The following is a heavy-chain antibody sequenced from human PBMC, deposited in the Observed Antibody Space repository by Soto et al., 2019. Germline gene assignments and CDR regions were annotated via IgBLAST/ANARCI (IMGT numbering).Heavy chain of an antibody. CDR3: ARGGDYYGSGSYSVFDI. D-gene: IGHD3-10*01. CDR1: GVSISSGGYS. V-gene: IGHV4-30-2*01. J-gene: IGHJ3*02. Sequence: SETLSLTCVVSGVSISSGGYSWSWIRQPPGKGLEWIGNIYHSGSTYYKPSLKSRVTISVDRSKKQISLKLSSVTAADTAVYYCARGGDYYGSGSYSVFDIWGQGTMVT. CDR2: IYHSGST.